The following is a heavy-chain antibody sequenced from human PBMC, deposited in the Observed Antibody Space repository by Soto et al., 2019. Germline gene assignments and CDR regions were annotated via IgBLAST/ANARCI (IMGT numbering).Heavy chain of an antibody. CDR1: GFSFSSFA. V-gene: IGHV3-48*03. D-gene: IGHD5-18*01. Sequence: GSLRLSCEASGFSFSSFAMDWVRQAPGRGLEWVSYISDDGASIYYADSLKGRFTISRDNAKNSLSLQMNNLRAEDTAVYYCARENSVQAWLHHFDHWGLGTLVTVSS. CDR3: ARENSVQAWLHHFDH. CDR2: ISDDGASI. J-gene: IGHJ4*02.